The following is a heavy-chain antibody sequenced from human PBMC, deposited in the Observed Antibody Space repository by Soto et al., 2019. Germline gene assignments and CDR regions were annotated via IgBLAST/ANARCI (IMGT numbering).Heavy chain of an antibody. D-gene: IGHD3-22*01. Sequence: GQYLRLSCAASGFTFSSYAMSWFRQALGKRLEWVSAISGSGGSTYYADSVKGRFTISRDNSKNTLYLQMNSLRAEDTAVYYCAKDKVVPLANYYDSSGYDYWGQGT. J-gene: IGHJ4*02. CDR1: GFTFSSYA. CDR3: AKDKVVPLANYYDSSGYDY. V-gene: IGHV3-23*01. CDR2: ISGSGGST.